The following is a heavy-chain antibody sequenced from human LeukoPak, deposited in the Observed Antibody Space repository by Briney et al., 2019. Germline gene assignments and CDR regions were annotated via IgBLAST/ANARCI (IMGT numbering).Heavy chain of an antibody. CDR2: INPDGSEK. CDR3: ARSPEKGTVDY. CDR1: GITFRSLW. V-gene: IGHV3-7*01. J-gene: IGHJ4*02. Sequence: PGGSLRLSCAVSGITFRSLWMNWVRQAPGKGLEWVANINPDGSEKYVDSVGGRFTISRDNAKNSLYLQMSGLSAEDTAVYYCARSPEKGTVDYWGQGTLVTVSS. D-gene: IGHD1-1*01.